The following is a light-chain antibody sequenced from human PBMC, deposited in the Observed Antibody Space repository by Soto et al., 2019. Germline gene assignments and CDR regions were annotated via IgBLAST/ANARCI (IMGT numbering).Light chain of an antibody. J-gene: IGLJ3*02. Sequence: QSALTQPASVSGSPGQSITISCTGTRSDIGSYNSIAWYQQHPGKAPRVMIFGVTNRPSGISNRFSGSKSGFTASLTISGLQAEDEADYFCFSYAGSSTWVFGGGTKLTVL. CDR1: RSDIGSYNS. CDR2: GVT. CDR3: FSYAGSSTWV. V-gene: IGLV2-23*02.